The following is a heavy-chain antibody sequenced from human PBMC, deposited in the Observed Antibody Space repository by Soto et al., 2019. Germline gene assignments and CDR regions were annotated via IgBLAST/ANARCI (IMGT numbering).Heavy chain of an antibody. V-gene: IGHV2-5*01. D-gene: IGHD3-9*01. J-gene: IGHJ4*02. CDR3: ARVYDILTGSPTHFDY. Sequence: SGPTLVNPTQTLTLTCTFSGFSLSTSGVGVGWIRQPPGKALEWLALIYWNDDKRYSPSLKSRLTITKDTSKNQVVLTMTNMDPVDTATYYCARVYDILTGSPTHFDYWGQGTLVTVSS. CDR2: IYWNDDK. CDR1: GFSLSTSGVG.